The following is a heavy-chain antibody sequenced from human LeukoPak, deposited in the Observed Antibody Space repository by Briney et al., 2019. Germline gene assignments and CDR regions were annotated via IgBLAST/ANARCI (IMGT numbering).Heavy chain of an antibody. CDR2: MNPNSGNT. CDR3: ARGVAYDSSGVGDY. V-gene: IGHV1-8*03. CDR1: GYTFPSYD. D-gene: IGHD3-22*01. J-gene: IGHJ4*02. Sequence: VASVKVSCKASGYTFPSYDINWVRQATGQGLEWMGWMNPNSGNTGYAQKFQGRVNITRNTSISTAYMELSSLRSEDTAVYYCARGVAYDSSGVGDYWGQGTLVTVSS.